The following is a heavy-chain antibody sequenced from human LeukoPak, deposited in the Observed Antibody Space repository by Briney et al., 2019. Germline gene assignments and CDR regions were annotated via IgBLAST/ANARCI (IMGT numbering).Heavy chain of an antibody. Sequence: GGSLRLSCADSGCTVSSNYMSWVRQAPGKGLEWVSVIYSGGSTYYADSVKGRFTISRDNSKNTLYLQMNSLRAEDTAVYYCARWTTVTTVFDYWGQGTLVTVSS. J-gene: IGHJ4*02. D-gene: IGHD4-17*01. V-gene: IGHV3-53*01. CDR3: ARWTTVTTVFDY. CDR2: IYSGGST. CDR1: GCTVSSNY.